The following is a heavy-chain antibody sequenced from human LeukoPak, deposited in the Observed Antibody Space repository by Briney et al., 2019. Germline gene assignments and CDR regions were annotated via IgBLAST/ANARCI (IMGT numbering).Heavy chain of an antibody. CDR2: IYYSGST. Sequence: SETLSLPCTVSGGSISSYYWSWIRQPPGKGLEWIGYIYYSGSTNYNPSLKSRVTISVDTSKNQFSLKLSSVTAADTAVYYCAGLVVPAALTGFDPWGQGTLVTVSS. CDR3: AGLVVPAALTGFDP. V-gene: IGHV4-59*08. J-gene: IGHJ5*02. D-gene: IGHD2-2*01. CDR1: GGSISSYY.